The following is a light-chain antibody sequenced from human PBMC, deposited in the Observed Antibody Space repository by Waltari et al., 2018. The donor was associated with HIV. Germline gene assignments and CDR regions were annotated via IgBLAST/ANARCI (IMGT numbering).Light chain of an antibody. V-gene: IGLV6-57*02. CDR2: KDN. Sequence: NFMLTQPHSVSESPGKTVTISCTGRSGSIASNYVQWYQQRPGSAPTILIFKDNQRPSGVPDRFSGSIDGPSNSASLTISGLKTDDEADYYCQSYDTNNVVFGGGTKLTV. J-gene: IGLJ3*02. CDR1: SGSIASNY. CDR3: QSYDTNNVV.